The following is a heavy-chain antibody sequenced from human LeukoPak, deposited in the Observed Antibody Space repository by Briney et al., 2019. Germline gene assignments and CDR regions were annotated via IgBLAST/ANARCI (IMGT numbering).Heavy chain of an antibody. J-gene: IGHJ6*02. Sequence: KSGGSLRLSCAASGFTFSSYAMSWVRQAPGKGLEWVSAISGSGGSTYYADSVKGRFTISRDNSKNTLYLQMNSLRAEDTAVYYCAKDLCGGSWYYYYGMDVWGQGTTVTVSS. V-gene: IGHV3-23*01. D-gene: IGHD2-15*01. CDR3: AKDLCGGSWYYYYGMDV. CDR1: GFTFSSYA. CDR2: ISGSGGST.